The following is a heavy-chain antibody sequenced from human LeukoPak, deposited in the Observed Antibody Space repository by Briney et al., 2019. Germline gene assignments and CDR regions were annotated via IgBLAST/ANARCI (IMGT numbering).Heavy chain of an antibody. V-gene: IGHV4-34*01. Sequence: SETPSLTCAVYGGSFSGYYWSWIRQPPGKGLEWIGEINHSGSTNYNPSLKSRVTISVDTSKNQFSLKLSSVTAADTAVYYCARGRVGYDYVWGSHYSPYFDYWGQGTLVTVSS. CDR2: INHSGST. CDR1: GGSFSGYY. J-gene: IGHJ4*02. D-gene: IGHD3-16*01. CDR3: ARGRVGYDYVWGSHYSPYFDY.